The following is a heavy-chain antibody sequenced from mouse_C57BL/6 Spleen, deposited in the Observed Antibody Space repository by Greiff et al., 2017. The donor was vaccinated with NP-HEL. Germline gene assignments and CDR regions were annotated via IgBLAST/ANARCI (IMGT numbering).Heavy chain of an antibody. CDR3: AGLELLRQGDYFDY. D-gene: IGHD1-1*01. J-gene: IGHJ2*01. Sequence: EVKLQQSGPELVKPGASVKIPCTASGYTFTDYNMDWVKQSHGKSLEWIGDINPNNGGTIYNQKFKGKATLTVDKSSSTAYMELRSLTSEDTTVYYCAGLELLRQGDYFDYWGQGTTLTVSS. V-gene: IGHV1-18*01. CDR1: GYTFTDYN. CDR2: INPNNGGT.